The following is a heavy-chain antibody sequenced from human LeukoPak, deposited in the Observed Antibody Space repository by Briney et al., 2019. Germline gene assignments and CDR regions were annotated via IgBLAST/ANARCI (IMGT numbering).Heavy chain of an antibody. CDR3: AKDRGY. Sequence: GGSLRLSCASSGFTFSTFAMTWVREAPGKGLEWVSAISGSGDSTYYADSVKGRFTISRDNSRNTLYLQMNSLRAEDTAVYYCAKDRGYWGQGTLVTVSS. V-gene: IGHV3-23*01. CDR2: ISGSGDST. J-gene: IGHJ4*02. CDR1: GFTFSTFA.